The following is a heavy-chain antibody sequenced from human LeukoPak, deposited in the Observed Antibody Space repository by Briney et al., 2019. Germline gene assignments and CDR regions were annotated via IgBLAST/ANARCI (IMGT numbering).Heavy chain of an antibody. CDR3: ARARSVRERLNWFDP. D-gene: IGHD3-10*01. CDR2: IYYSGST. V-gene: IGHV4-59*01. J-gene: IGHJ5*02. CDR1: GGSISSYY. Sequence: SETLSLTCTVSGGSISSYYWSWIRQPPGKGLEWIGYIYYSGSTNYNPSLKSRVTISVDTSKNQFSLKLSSVTAADTAVYYCARARSVRERLNWFDPWGQGTLVTVSS.